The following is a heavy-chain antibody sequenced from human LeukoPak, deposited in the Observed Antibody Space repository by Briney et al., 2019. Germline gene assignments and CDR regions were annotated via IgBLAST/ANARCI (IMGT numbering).Heavy chain of an antibody. Sequence: PSETLSLTCTVSGGSISSSSYYWGWIRQPPGKGLEWIGSIYYSGSTNYNPSLKSRVTISVDTSKNQFSLKLSSVTAADTAVYYCAREGGYDSSGYYYGRYDYWGQGTLVTVSS. J-gene: IGHJ4*02. V-gene: IGHV4-39*07. CDR2: IYYSGST. D-gene: IGHD3-22*01. CDR1: GGSISSSSYY. CDR3: AREGGYDSSGYYYGRYDY.